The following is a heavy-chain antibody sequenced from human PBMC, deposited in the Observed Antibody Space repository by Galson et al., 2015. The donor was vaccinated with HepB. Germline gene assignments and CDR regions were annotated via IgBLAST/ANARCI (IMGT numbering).Heavy chain of an antibody. CDR1: GYTFTSYA. Sequence: SVKVSCKASGYTFTSYAMNWVRQAPGQGLEWMGWINTNTGNPTYAQGFTGRFVFSLDTPVSTAYLQISSLKAEDTAVYYCARDGWSYYYDSNDAFDIWGQGTMVTVSS. V-gene: IGHV7-4-1*02. CDR3: ARDGWSYYYDSNDAFDI. J-gene: IGHJ3*02. D-gene: IGHD3-22*01. CDR2: INTNTGNP.